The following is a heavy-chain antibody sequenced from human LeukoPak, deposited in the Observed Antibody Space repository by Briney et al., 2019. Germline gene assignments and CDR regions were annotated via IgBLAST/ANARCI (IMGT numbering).Heavy chain of an antibody. CDR3: AKNWATYYFDY. D-gene: IGHD3-16*01. Sequence: GGSLRLPCAASGFTLSRYAMHWVRQAPGKGLGWVAFLQSDGNNRYYADSVKGRLTISRDNSKNTLFLQMSSLRAEDTAVYYCAKNWATYYFDYWGQGTLVTVSS. CDR2: LQSDGNNR. CDR1: GFTLSRYA. V-gene: IGHV3-30*02. J-gene: IGHJ4*02.